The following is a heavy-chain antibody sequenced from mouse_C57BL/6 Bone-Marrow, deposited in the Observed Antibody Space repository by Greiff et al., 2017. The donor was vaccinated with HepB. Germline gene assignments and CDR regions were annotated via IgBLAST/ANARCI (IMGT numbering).Heavy chain of an antibody. CDR1: GFTFSSYG. V-gene: IGHV5-6*01. Sequence: EVMLVESGGDLVKPGGSLKLSCAASGFTFSSYGMSWVRQTPDKRLEWVATISSGGSYTYYPDSVKGRFTISRDNAKNTLYLQMSSLKSEDTAMYYCARHDPYAMDYWVKEPQSPSPQ. CDR3: ARHDPYAMDY. CDR2: ISSGGSYT. J-gene: IGHJ4*01.